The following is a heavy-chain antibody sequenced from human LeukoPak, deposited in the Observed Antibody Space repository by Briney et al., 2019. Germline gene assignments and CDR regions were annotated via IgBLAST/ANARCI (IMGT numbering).Heavy chain of an antibody. CDR1: GGTFSSYA. CDR3: ARDYYYDSSGSHTDAFDI. D-gene: IGHD3-22*01. Sequence: SVKVSCKASGGTFSSYAISWVRQAPGQGLEWMGGIIPIFGTANYAQKFRGRVTITTDESTSTAYMELSSLRSEDTAVYYCARDYYYDSSGSHTDAFDIWGQGTMVTVSS. J-gene: IGHJ3*02. V-gene: IGHV1-69*05. CDR2: IIPIFGTA.